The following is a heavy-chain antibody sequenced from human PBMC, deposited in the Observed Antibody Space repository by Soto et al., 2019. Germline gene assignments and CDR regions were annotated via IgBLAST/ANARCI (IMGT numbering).Heavy chain of an antibody. J-gene: IGHJ4*02. CDR1: GGTFSSYA. CDR3: ASHRVMVYAIYDPSPPGY. D-gene: IGHD2-8*01. CDR2: IIPIFGTA. Sequence: GASVKVSCKASGGTFSSYAISWVRQAPGQGLEWMGGIIPIFGTANYAQKFQGRVTITADKSTSTAYMELSSLRSEDTAVYYCASHRVMVYAIYDPSPPGYWGQGTLVTSPQ. V-gene: IGHV1-69*06.